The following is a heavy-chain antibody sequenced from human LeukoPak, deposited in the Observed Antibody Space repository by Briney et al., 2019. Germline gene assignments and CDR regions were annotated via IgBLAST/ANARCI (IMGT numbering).Heavy chain of an antibody. D-gene: IGHD6-13*01. Sequence: PSETLSLTCTVSGVSISTYYWSWIRQPAGKGLEWIGRMYTSGSTNYNPSLKSRVTMSVDTSKNQFSLKLSSVTAAGTAVYYCARSIAAAEPFDFWGQGTLVTVSS. CDR2: MYTSGST. J-gene: IGHJ4*02. V-gene: IGHV4-4*07. CDR1: GVSISTYY. CDR3: ARSIAAAEPFDF.